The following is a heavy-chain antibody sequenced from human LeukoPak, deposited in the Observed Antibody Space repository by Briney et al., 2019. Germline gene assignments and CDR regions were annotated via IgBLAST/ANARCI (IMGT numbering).Heavy chain of an antibody. Sequence: GRSLRLSCAASGFSFSSYGMHWVRQAPGKGLEWVAVISYDGSNKYYADSVKGRFTISRDNSKNTLHMQMNTLRAEDTAMYYCAKALNYYDRAYDMWGQWTVVTVSS. CDR3: AKALNYYDRAYDM. V-gene: IGHV3-30*18. CDR2: ISYDGSNK. D-gene: IGHD3-22*01. J-gene: IGHJ3*02. CDR1: GFSFSSYG.